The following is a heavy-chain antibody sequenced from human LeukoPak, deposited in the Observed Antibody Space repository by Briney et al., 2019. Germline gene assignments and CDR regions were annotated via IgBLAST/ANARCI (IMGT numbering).Heavy chain of an antibody. CDR3: ARERAVVDDAFDI. Sequence: PSETLSLTCTVSGGSISSYYWSWIRQPPGKGLEWIGYIYYSGSTNYNPSLKSRVTISVDTSKNQFSLKLSSVTAADTAVYYYARERAVVDDAFDIWGQGTMVTVSS. D-gene: IGHD6-19*01. V-gene: IGHV4-59*12. J-gene: IGHJ3*02. CDR2: IYYSGST. CDR1: GGSISSYY.